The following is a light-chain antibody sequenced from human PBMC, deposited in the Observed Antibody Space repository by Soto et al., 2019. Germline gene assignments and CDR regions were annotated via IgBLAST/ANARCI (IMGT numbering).Light chain of an antibody. CDR3: QQRYNWPPWT. CDR2: GAS. J-gene: IGKJ1*01. Sequence: EIVMTQSPGTLSLSPGERATLSRRASQSVSSSYLAWYQQKPGQAPRLLIYGASSRATGIPARFSGSGSGTDFTLTISSLEPEDYAVYFCQQRYNWPPWTFGQGTKVDIK. CDR1: QSVSSSY. V-gene: IGKV3D-20*02.